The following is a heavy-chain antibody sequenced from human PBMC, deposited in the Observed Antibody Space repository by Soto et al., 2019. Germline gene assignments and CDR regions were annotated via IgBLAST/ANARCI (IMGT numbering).Heavy chain of an antibody. V-gene: IGHV5-51*01. J-gene: IGHJ3*02. D-gene: IGHD3-22*01. CDR2: IDPRDSDT. CDR3: ARFTMTEPQDAFDI. Sequence: GASLKISCKGSGYRVTSYWISWVRQMPGKGLEWMGRIDPRDSDTRYSPSFQGQVTISADKSISTAYLQWSSLKASDTAMYYCARFTMTEPQDAFDIWGQGTMVTVSS. CDR1: GYRVTSYW.